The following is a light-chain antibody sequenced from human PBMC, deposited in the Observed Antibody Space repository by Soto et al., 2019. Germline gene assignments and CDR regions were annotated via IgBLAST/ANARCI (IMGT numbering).Light chain of an antibody. J-gene: IGLJ2*01. CDR2: DNN. V-gene: IGLV1-51*01. CDR3: SSYTSSSTLV. Sequence: QSVLTQSPSVSAAPGRTVTISCSGSSSNIGNNYVSWYQQLPGTAPKLLIYDNNKRPSGIPDRFSGSKSGTSGTLEITGLQTGDEADYYCSSYTSSSTLVFGGGTKLTVL. CDR1: SSNIGNNY.